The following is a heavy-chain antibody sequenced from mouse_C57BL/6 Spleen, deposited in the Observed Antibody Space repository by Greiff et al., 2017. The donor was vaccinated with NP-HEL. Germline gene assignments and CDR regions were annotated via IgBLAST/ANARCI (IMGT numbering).Heavy chain of an antibody. CDR3: AKRTDGSSYYAMDY. V-gene: IGHV2-5*01. CDR1: GFSLPSYG. CDR2: IWRGGST. J-gene: IGHJ4*01. Sequence: QVQLQQSGPGLVQPSQSLSITCTVSGFSLPSYGVHWVRQSPGKGLEWLGVIWRGGSTDYNAAFMSRLSITKDNSKSQVFFKMNSLQADDTAIYYCAKRTDGSSYYAMDYWGQGTSVTVSS. D-gene: IGHD1-1*01.